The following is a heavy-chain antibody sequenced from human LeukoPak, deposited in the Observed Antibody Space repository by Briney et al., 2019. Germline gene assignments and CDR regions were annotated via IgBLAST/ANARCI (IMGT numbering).Heavy chain of an antibody. CDR1: GYTFTSYG. CDR2: ISAYNGNT. V-gene: IGHV1-18*01. CDR3: ARYGDYQDLYYYYYYMDV. Sequence: ASVKVSCKASGYTFTSYGISWVRQAPGQGLEWMGWISAYNGNTNYAQKLQGRVTMTTDTSTSTAYMELRSLRSDDTAVYYCARYGDYQDLYYYYYYMDVWGKGTTVTVS. J-gene: IGHJ6*03. D-gene: IGHD4-17*01.